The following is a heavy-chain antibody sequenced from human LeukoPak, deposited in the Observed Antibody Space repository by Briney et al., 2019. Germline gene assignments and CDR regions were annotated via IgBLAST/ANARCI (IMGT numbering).Heavy chain of an antibody. J-gene: IGHJ3*02. CDR1: GGSISSSTYY. CDR2: IYYSGST. CDR3: ARPLSGSSSRHGDAFDI. D-gene: IGHD6-13*01. Sequence: PSETLSLTCTVSGGSISSSTYYWGWIRQPPGKGLEWIGSIYYSGSTYYNASLKSRVTISADTSKNQFSLKLSSVAAADTAVYYCARPLSGSSSRHGDAFDIWGQGTMVTVSS. V-gene: IGHV4-39*01.